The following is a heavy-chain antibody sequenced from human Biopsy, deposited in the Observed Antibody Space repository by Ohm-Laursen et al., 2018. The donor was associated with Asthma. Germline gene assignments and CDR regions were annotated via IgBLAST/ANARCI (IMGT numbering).Heavy chain of an antibody. V-gene: IGHV4-39*01. CDR1: GGSIRTTNQY. CDR2: ISHAGKL. J-gene: IGHJ6*02. Sequence: SETLSLTCTVSGGSIRTTNQYWGWIRQPPGKGLEWIGDISHAGKLTYNPSLTSRVTMSLDTSKNQFSLKLNSVTAADTAIYYCARPSTRRDYRGMDVWGQGTTVTVSS. D-gene: IGHD4-11*01. CDR3: ARPSTRRDYRGMDV.